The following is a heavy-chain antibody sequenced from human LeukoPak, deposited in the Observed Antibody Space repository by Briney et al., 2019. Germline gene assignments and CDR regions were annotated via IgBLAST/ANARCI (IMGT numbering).Heavy chain of an antibody. V-gene: IGHV4-61*01. Sequence: PSETLSLTCTVSGGSVSSGSYYWSWIRQPPGKGLEWIGYIYYSGSTNYNPSLKSRVTISVDTSKNQFSLKLSSVTAADTAVYYCARYATMIVVGNPTEAYAFDIWGQGTMVTVSS. CDR2: IYYSGST. J-gene: IGHJ3*02. D-gene: IGHD3-22*01. CDR1: GGSVSSGSYY. CDR3: ARYATMIVVGNPTEAYAFDI.